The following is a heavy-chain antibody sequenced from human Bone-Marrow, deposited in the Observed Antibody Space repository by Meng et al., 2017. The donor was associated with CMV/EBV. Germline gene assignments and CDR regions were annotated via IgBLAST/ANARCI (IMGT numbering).Heavy chain of an antibody. CDR3: AKDQNSGYDQDYGMDV. CDR2: IRYDGSKI. CDR1: GFSFSSYT. J-gene: IGHJ6*02. Sequence: GGSLRLSCAASGFSFSSYTMNWVRHAPGKWLEWVAFIRYDGSKIYYADSVTGRFTISRDNSKNTLYLHMNGLRTEDTAIYYCAKDQNSGYDQDYGMDVWGQGTTVTVSS. D-gene: IGHD5-12*01. V-gene: IGHV3-30*02.